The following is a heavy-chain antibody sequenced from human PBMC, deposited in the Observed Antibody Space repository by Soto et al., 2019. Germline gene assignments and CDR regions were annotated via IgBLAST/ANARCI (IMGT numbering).Heavy chain of an antibody. V-gene: IGHV4-59*01. Sequence: QVQLQESGPGLVKPSETLSLTCSVSGGSISDYQWNWIRQPPGKGLEWIGYIYYSGRTNYNPSLKSRVTISLGTSSNQFSLWLRSVTAADTAVYYCARMRGLGEISSYFDYWGQGTLVTVSS. CDR2: IYYSGRT. J-gene: IGHJ4*02. CDR3: ARMRGLGEISSYFDY. CDR1: GGSISDYQ. D-gene: IGHD3-16*02.